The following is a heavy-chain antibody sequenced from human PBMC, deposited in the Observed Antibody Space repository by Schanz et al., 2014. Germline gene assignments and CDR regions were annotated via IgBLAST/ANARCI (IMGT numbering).Heavy chain of an antibody. CDR3: ARDEGRDGYNLAFDV. Sequence: QVQLVESGGGLVKPGGSLRLSCAASGFIFNDYYMNWIRQAPGKGLEWLSYISRDGTTSYYADSVKGRFTISRDSSKNTLFLQMNSLRAEDTAVYFCARDEGRDGYNLAFDVWGQGTLVTVSS. D-gene: IGHD5-12*01. CDR2: ISRDGTTS. V-gene: IGHV3-11*01. CDR1: GFIFNDYY. J-gene: IGHJ3*01.